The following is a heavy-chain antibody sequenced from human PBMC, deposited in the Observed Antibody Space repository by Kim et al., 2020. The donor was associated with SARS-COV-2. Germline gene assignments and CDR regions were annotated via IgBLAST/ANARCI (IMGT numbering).Heavy chain of an antibody. Sequence: ASVKVSCKASGYTFTSYAMHWVRQAPGQRLEWMGWINAGNGNTKYSQKFQGRVTITRDTSASTAYMELSSLRSEDTAVYYCARQRGSGSYYLYFDYWGQGTLVTVSS. CDR2: INAGNGNT. D-gene: IGHD3-10*01. CDR3: ARQRGSGSYYLYFDY. CDR1: GYTFTSYA. J-gene: IGHJ4*02. V-gene: IGHV1-3*01.